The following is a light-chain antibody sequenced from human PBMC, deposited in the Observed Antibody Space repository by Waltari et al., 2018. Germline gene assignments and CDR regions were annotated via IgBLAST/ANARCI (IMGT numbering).Light chain of an antibody. V-gene: IGKV1-39*01. J-gene: IGKJ4*01. CDR3: QQSSSTPPT. CDR2: GAS. Sequence: DIQMTQSPSSLSASVGDRVTITCRASQGISTYLNWYQQKPGKAPKLLIYGASSFQGGVPSRFSGSGSGTDFTLTISSLQPEDFATYYCQQSSSTPPTFGGGTNVEIK. CDR1: QGISTY.